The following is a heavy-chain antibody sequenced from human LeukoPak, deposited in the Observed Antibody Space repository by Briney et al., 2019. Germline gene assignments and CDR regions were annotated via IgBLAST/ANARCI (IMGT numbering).Heavy chain of an antibody. CDR3: ARAGYDYVYYYYGMDV. V-gene: IGHV1-69*04. CDR1: GGTFSSYA. CDR2: IIPILGIA. D-gene: IGHD3-16*01. J-gene: IGHJ6*02. Sequence: SVKVSCKASGGTFSSYAISWVRQAPGQGLEWMGRIIPILGIANYAQKFQGRVMITADKSTSTAYMELSSLRSEDTAVYYCARAGYDYVYYYYGMDVWGQGTTVTVSS.